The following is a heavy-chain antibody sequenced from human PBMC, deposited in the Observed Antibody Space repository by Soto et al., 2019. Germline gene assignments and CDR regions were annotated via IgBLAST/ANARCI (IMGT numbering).Heavy chain of an antibody. Sequence: GGSLRLSCAASGFTFSSYGMHWVRQAPGKGLEWVAVISYDGSNKYYADSVKGRFTISRDNSKNTLYLQMNSLRAEDTAVYYCAKGLHDYGGYFDYWGQGTLVTVSS. V-gene: IGHV3-30*18. CDR1: GFTFSSYG. J-gene: IGHJ4*02. CDR2: ISYDGSNK. CDR3: AKGLHDYGGYFDY. D-gene: IGHD4-17*01.